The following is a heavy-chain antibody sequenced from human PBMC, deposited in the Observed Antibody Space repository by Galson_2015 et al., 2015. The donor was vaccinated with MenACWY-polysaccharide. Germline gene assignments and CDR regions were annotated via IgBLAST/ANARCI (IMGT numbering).Heavy chain of an antibody. CDR1: GSRFSNSG. CDR2: IQYDGSNK. CDR3: AREGSRIVFHAFDI. D-gene: IGHD2-2*01. Sequence: SLRLSCAASGSRFSNSGMHWVRQAPGKGLEWVAVIQYDGSNKVYADSVQGRFTISRDSSEYTVFLDMNTLGVEDTAVYDCAREGSRIVFHAFDIWGQGTMVTVSS. J-gene: IGHJ3*02. V-gene: IGHV3-33*01.